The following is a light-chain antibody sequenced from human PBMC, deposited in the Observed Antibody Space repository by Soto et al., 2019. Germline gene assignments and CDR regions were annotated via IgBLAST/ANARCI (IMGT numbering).Light chain of an antibody. CDR2: EVT. V-gene: IGLV2-14*01. J-gene: IGLJ1*01. CDR1: RSDIGSFNY. Sequence: QSVLTQPASVSGSPGQSIRISCTGTRSDIGSFNYVSWYQLHPDKAPRLIIYEVTSRPSGISDRFSGSKSGNTASLIISGLQAEEEADYYCSSYSTTDNVYVFRTGTKV. CDR3: SSYSTTDNVYV.